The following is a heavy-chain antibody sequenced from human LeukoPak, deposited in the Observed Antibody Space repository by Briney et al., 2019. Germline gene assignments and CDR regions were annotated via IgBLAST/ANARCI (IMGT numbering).Heavy chain of an antibody. D-gene: IGHD2-8*02. Sequence: SETLSLTCTVSGGSISSGGYYWSWIRQHPGKGLEWIGYIYYSGSTYYNPSLKSRVTIHVDMSENQFSLRLNSVTAADTAVYYCARGYSTGTLFFDYWGQGILVTVSS. CDR2: IYYSGST. CDR1: GGSISSGGYY. J-gene: IGHJ4*02. CDR3: ARGYSTGTLFFDY. V-gene: IGHV4-31*03.